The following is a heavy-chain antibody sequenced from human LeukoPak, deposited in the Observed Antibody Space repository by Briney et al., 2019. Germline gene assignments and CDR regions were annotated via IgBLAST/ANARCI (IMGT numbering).Heavy chain of an antibody. CDR2: INPNSGGT. CDR3: ARDPNSSNYDY. Sequence: ASVKVSCKASGYTFTVYYMHWVRQAPGQGLEWMGWINPNSGGTNYAQKFQGRVTMTRDTSISTAYMELSRLRSDDTAVSYCARDPNSSNYDYWGQGTLVTVSS. CDR1: GYTFTVYY. D-gene: IGHD6-13*01. J-gene: IGHJ4*02. V-gene: IGHV1-2*02.